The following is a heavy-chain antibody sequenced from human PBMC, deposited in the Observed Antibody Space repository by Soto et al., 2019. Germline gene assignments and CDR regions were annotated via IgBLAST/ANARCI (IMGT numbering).Heavy chain of an antibody. CDR1: GFTFSSYS. D-gene: IGHD2-15*01. V-gene: IGHV3-48*02. CDR3: ARVMDCSGGSCHESGPVFDY. J-gene: IGHJ4*02. Sequence: GGSLRLSCAASGFTFSSYSMNWVRQAPGKGLEWVSYISSSSSTIYYADSVKGRFTISRDNAKNSLYLQMNSLRDEDTAVYYCARVMDCSGGSCHESGPVFDYWGQGTLVTVSS. CDR2: ISSSSSTI.